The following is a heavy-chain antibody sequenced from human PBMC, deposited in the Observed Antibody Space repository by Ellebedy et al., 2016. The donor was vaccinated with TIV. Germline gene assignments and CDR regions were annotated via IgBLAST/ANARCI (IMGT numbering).Heavy chain of an antibody. J-gene: IGHJ2*01. V-gene: IGHV3-48*02. Sequence: GESLKISCAGSGLFFNSYSMNWIRHAPVNLLAWVSYIDSSRGTIYYSDSVKGRFTISRDNAKNALDLQMTSLRDEETAVYHCARDQDQPNWYFDLWGRGTLVTVSS. D-gene: IGHD1-14*01. CDR2: IDSSRGTI. CDR1: GLFFNSYS. CDR3: ARDQDQPNWYFDL.